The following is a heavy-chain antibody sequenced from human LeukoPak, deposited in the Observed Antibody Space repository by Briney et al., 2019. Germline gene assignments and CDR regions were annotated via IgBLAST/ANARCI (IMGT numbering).Heavy chain of an antibody. J-gene: IGHJ4*02. CDR3: ARSIAVAGGYYFDY. Sequence: PSETLSLTCTVSGGSISSYYWSWIRQPPGKGLEWIGYIYYSGSTNYNPSLKSRVTISVDTSKNQFSLKLSSVTAADTAVYYCARSIAVAGGYYFDYWGQGTLVTVSS. D-gene: IGHD6-19*01. CDR2: IYYSGST. V-gene: IGHV4-59*01. CDR1: GGSISSYY.